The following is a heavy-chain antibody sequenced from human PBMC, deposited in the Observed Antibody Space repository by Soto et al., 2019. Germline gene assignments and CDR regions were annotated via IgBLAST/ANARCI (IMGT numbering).Heavy chain of an antibody. Sequence: GGSLRLSCAASGFTFSRYAMSWVRQAPGKGLEWVSAISGSGGSTYYADSVKGRFTISRDNSKNTLYLQMNSLRAEDTAVYYCANLIVATIHRGYWRQGPLVTVS. CDR2: ISGSGGST. CDR1: GFTFSRYA. CDR3: ANLIVATIHRGY. V-gene: IGHV3-23*01. J-gene: IGHJ4*02. D-gene: IGHD5-12*01.